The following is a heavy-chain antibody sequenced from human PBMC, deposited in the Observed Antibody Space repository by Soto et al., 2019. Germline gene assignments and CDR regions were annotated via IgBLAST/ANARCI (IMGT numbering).Heavy chain of an antibody. D-gene: IGHD2-15*01. CDR2: VYSGGST. CDR1: GFTIISTY. Sequence: ESGGGLIQPGGSLRLSCAASGFTIISTYMSWVRQAPGKGLEWVSFVYSGGSTYYADSVKGRFTVSRDSSKNTLYLQMDSLRAEDTAVYYCARGGQVRGGMDVWGQGTTVTVSS. V-gene: IGHV3-53*01. J-gene: IGHJ6*01. CDR3: ARGGQVRGGMDV.